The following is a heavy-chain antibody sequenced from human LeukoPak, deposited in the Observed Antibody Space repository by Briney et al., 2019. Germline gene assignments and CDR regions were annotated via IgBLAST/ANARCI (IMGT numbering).Heavy chain of an antibody. Sequence: SETLSLTCTISGGSMSSYFWSWIRQTPGRGLEWIGYIYYSGSTNYNPSLTSRVTMSVDTSKNHFSLKLSSVTAADTAVYYCARGAAPSSWYFDCWGQGTLVTVSS. CDR1: GGSMSSYF. V-gene: IGHV4-59*01. CDR2: IYYSGST. J-gene: IGHJ4*02. CDR3: ARGAAPSSWYFDC. D-gene: IGHD6-13*01.